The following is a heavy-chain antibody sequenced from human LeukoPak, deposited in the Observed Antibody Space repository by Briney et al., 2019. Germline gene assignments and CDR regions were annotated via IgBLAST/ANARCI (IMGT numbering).Heavy chain of an antibody. CDR2: ISSSGSTI. CDR3: ARRPYDFWSGYSECYFDY. D-gene: IGHD3-3*01. J-gene: IGHJ4*02. V-gene: IGHV3-48*03. Sequence: GGSLRLSCAASGFTFSSYEMNWVRQAPGKGLEWVSYISSSGSTIYYADSVKGRFTISRDNAKNSLYLQMNSLRAEDTAVYYCARRPYDFWSGYSECYFDYWGQGTLVTVSS. CDR1: GFTFSSYE.